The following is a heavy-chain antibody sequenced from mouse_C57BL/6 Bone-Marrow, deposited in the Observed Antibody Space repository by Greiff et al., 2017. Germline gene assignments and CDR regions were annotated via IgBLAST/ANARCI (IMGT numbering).Heavy chain of an antibody. Sequence: VKLQESGGGLVQPGGSMKLSCVASGFTFSNYWMNWVRQSPEKGLEWVAQIRLKSDNYATHYAESVKGRFTISRDDSKSSVYLQMNNLRAEDTGFYYCTGPGTYYFDYWGQGTTLTVSS. CDR3: TGPGTYYFDY. J-gene: IGHJ2*01. CDR2: IRLKSDNYAT. V-gene: IGHV6-3*01. CDR1: GFTFSNYW. D-gene: IGHD3-1*01.